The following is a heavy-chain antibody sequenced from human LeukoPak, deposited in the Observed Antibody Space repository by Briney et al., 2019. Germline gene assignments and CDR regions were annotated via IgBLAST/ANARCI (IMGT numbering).Heavy chain of an antibody. CDR3: ARELYYYDSSDYYNDAFDI. CDR1: GGSISSYY. Sequence: SETLSLTCTVSGGSISSYYWSWIRQPAGKGLEWIGRIYTSGSTNYNPSLKSRVTMSVDTSKNHFSLKLSSVTAADTAVYYCARELYYYDSSDYYNDAFDIWGQGTMVTVSS. V-gene: IGHV4-4*07. CDR2: IYTSGST. D-gene: IGHD3-22*01. J-gene: IGHJ3*02.